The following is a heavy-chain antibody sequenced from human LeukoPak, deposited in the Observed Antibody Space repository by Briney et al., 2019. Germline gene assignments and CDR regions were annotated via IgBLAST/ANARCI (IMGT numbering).Heavy chain of an antibody. D-gene: IGHD6-6*01. CDR3: ARDSSSYYFDY. J-gene: IGHJ4*02. Sequence: PGGSLRLSCAASGFTVTSNHMNWVRQAPGKGLEWVSIIYTGGTTHYADSLKDRFTIPRDDSINTLYLPMNSLRAEDTAVYYCARDSSSYYFDYWGQGTLVTVSS. V-gene: IGHV3-66*01. CDR1: GFTVTSNH. CDR2: IYTGGTT.